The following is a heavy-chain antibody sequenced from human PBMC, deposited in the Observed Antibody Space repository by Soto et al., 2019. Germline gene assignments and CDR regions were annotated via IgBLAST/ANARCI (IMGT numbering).Heavy chain of an antibody. CDR3: AREYSSGWYGEDY. Sequence: GGSLRLSCAASGFTFSSYGMHWVRQAPGKGLEWVAVIWYDGSNKYYADSVKGRFTISRDNSKNTLYLQMNSLRAEDTAVYYSAREYSSGWYGEDYWGQGTLVTVSS. J-gene: IGHJ4*02. D-gene: IGHD6-19*01. CDR2: IWYDGSNK. CDR1: GFTFSSYG. V-gene: IGHV3-33*01.